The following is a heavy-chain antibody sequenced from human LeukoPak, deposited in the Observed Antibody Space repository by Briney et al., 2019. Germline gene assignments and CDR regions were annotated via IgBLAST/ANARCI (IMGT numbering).Heavy chain of an antibody. CDR2: IYDSGST. V-gene: IGHV4-59*01. Sequence: PSETLSLTCTVSGGSISSYYWSWIRQPPGKGLEWSGYIYDSGSTNYNPSLKSRVTISVDTSKNQFSLKLSSVTAADTAVYYCARVAVAGTYWFDPWGQGTLVTVSS. CDR1: GGSISSYY. J-gene: IGHJ5*02. CDR3: ARVAVAGTYWFDP. D-gene: IGHD6-19*01.